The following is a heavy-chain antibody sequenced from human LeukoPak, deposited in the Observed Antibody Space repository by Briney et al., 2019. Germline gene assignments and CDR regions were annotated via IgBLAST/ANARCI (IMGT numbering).Heavy chain of an antibody. CDR2: ISGSGGST. CDR3: AKDRAVAGYPNAFDI. CDR1: GFTFDDYG. V-gene: IGHV3-23*01. J-gene: IGHJ3*02. D-gene: IGHD6-19*01. Sequence: GGSLRLSCAASGFTFDDYGMSWVRQAPGKGLEWVSAISGSGGSTYYADSVKGRFTISRDNSKNTLYLQMNSLRAEDTAVYYCAKDRAVAGYPNAFDIWGQGTMVTVSS.